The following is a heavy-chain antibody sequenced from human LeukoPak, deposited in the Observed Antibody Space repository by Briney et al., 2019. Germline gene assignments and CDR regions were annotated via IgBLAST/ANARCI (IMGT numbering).Heavy chain of an antibody. Sequence: SETLSLTCAVYGGSFSSYYWGWIRQPPGKGLEWIGSIYYSGSTYYNPSLKSRVTISVDTSKNQFSLKLSSVTAADTAVYYCARLCLVRASEIDYWGQGTLVTVSS. V-gene: IGHV4-39*01. D-gene: IGHD4/OR15-4a*01. CDR1: GGSFSSYY. J-gene: IGHJ4*02. CDR3: ARLCLVRASEIDY. CDR2: IYYSGST.